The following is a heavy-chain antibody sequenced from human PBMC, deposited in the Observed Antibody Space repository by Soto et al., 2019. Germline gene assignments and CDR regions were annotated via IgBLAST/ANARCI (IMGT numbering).Heavy chain of an antibody. CDR2: ISFAGNNK. J-gene: IGHJ4*02. CDR1: GFTFSSYS. Sequence: PGGSLRLSCAVSGFTFSSYSMHWVRQDPDMGLEWVAFISFAGNNKYYADSVKGRSTISRDNSNNMLYLEMNSLRPDDTAAYYCARDRQKALVVVAATGGFDYWGQGTPVTVS. CDR3: ARDRQKALVVVAATGGFDY. V-gene: IGHV3-30*04. D-gene: IGHD2-15*01.